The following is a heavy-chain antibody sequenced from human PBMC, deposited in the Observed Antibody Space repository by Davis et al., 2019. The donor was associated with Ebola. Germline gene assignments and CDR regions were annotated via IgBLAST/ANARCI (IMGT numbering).Heavy chain of an antibody. V-gene: IGHV4-39*01. J-gene: IGHJ2*01. CDR3: ARQGGFEYFDL. CDR2: IYYSGST. CDR1: GGSISSSSYY. D-gene: IGHD3-16*01. Sequence: PSETLSLTCTVSGGSISSSSYYWGWIRQPPGKGLEWIGSIYYSGSTYYNPSLKSRVTISVDTSKNQFSLKLSSVTAADTAVYYCARQGGFEYFDLWGRGTLVTVSS.